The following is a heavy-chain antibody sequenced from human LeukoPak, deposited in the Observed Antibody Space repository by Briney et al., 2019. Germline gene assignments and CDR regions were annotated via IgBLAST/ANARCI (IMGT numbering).Heavy chain of an antibody. V-gene: IGHV4-34*01. CDR2: INHSGST. CDR1: GGSFSGYY. CDR3: ARHRPFGELDF. J-gene: IGHJ4*02. Sequence: SETLSLTCAVYGGSFSGYYWSWIRQPPGKGLEWIGEINHSGSTNYNPSLKSRVTLSVDTSKNHFSLRLSSVTATDTAVYYCARHRPFGELDFGGQGTLVTVSS. D-gene: IGHD3-10*01.